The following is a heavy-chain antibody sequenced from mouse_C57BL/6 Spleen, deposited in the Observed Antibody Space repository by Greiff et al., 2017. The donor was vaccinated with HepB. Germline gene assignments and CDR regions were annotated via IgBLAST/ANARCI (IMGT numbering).Heavy chain of an antibody. V-gene: IGHV1-42*01. CDR3: EREGGYDVGAMDY. D-gene: IGHD2-2*01. CDR1: GYSFTGYY. Sequence: VQLQQSGPELVKPGASVKISCKASGYSFTGYYMNWVKQSPEKSLEWIGEINPSTGGTTYNQKFKAKATLTVDKSSSTAYMQLKSLTSEDSAVYDCEREGGYDVGAMDYWGQGTSVTVSS. J-gene: IGHJ4*01. CDR2: INPSTGGT.